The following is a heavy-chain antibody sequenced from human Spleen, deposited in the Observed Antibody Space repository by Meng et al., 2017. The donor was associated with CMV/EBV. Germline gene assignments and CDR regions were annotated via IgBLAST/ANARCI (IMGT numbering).Heavy chain of an antibody. D-gene: IGHD3-22*01. V-gene: IGHV1-8*03. Sequence: CKASGYTFTSYDINWVRPATGQGLEWLGWMNPNSGNTGYAQKFQGRVTITRNTSISTAYMELSSLRSEDTAVYYCARGGSSGYSFDYWGQGTLVTVSS. CDR2: MNPNSGNT. CDR1: GYTFTSYD. CDR3: ARGGSSGYSFDY. J-gene: IGHJ4*02.